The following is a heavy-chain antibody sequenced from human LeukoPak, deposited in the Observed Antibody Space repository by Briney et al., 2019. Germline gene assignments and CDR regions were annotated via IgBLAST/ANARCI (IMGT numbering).Heavy chain of an antibody. CDR2: IYSGGST. V-gene: IGHV3-53*01. CDR1: GFTVSSNY. CDR3: ARDRMRYYGMDV. Sequence: PGGSLRLSCAASGFTVSSNYMSWVRQAPGKGLELVSVIYSGGSTFYADSVKGRFTISRDNSMNTLYLQMNSLRAEDTAVYYCARDRMRYYGMDVRGQGTTVTVSS. J-gene: IGHJ6*02.